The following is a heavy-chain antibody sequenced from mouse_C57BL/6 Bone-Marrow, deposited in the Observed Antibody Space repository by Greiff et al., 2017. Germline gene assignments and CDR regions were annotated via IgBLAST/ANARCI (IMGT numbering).Heavy chain of an antibody. D-gene: IGHD1-1*01. CDR2: IDPANGNT. Sequence: VQLQQPVAELVRPGASVKLSCTASGFNIKNTYMHWVKQRPEQGLEWIGRIDPANGNTKYAPKFQGKAPITADTSSNPAYLQLSSLTSEDTAIYYCARVSRYYGSSYVFEYWGQGNNLKVSS. J-gene: IGHJ2*01. CDR1: GFNIKNTY. V-gene: IGHV14-3*01. CDR3: ARVSRYYGSSYVFEY.